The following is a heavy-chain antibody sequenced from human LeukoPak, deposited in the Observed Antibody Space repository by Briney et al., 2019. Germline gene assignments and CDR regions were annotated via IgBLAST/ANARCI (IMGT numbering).Heavy chain of an antibody. CDR2: INAYNGNT. CDR1: GYTFTSYG. V-gene: IGHV1-18*01. J-gene: IGHJ4*02. CDR3: ARLYCSGGSCYPAPDY. D-gene: IGHD2-15*01. Sequence: ASVKVSCKASGYTFTSYGISWVRQAPGQGLEWMGWINAYNGNTNYAQQLQGRVTMTTDTSTSTAYMELRSLRSDDTAVYYCARLYCSGGSCYPAPDYWGQGTLVTVSS.